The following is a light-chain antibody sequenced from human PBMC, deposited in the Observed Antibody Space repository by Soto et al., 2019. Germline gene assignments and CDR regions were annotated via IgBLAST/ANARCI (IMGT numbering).Light chain of an antibody. CDR1: QGISRW. J-gene: IGKJ1*01. V-gene: IGKV1-5*01. CDR3: QQSYSTPWT. Sequence: DIQMTQSPSTLSASVGDRVTITCRASQGISRWLAWYQQKSGKAPKFLIYDASSLESGVPSRFSGSGSGTEFTLTISTLQPDDFATYHCQQSYSTPWTFGQGTKVDIK. CDR2: DAS.